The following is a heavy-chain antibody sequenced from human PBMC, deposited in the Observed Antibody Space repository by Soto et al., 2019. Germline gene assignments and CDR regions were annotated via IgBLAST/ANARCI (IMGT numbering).Heavy chain of an antibody. D-gene: IGHD4-4*01. V-gene: IGHV3-74*01. CDR1: GFTFSPYW. CDR3: GRGGSNSPNGMDV. CDR2: INQDGSKT. J-gene: IGHJ6*02. Sequence: EVQLAQSGGGLVQPGGSLRLSCAASGFTFSPYWMHWVRQAPGKGLLWVSRINQDGSKTDYADSVKGRFTISRYNAKNTMYLQINSLRAEDTAVYYCGRGGSNSPNGMDVWGQVTTVTVSS.